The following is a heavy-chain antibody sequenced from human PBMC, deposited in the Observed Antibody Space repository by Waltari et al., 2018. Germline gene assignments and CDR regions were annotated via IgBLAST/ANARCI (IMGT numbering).Heavy chain of an antibody. CDR3: ATIRFLSGFFD. Sequence: QVQLVQSGAEVKKPGASVKVSCKVSGYTLTELSMHWVRQAPGKGLEWMGGFDPEDGETIYAQKFQGRVTITEDTSTDTAYMELSSLRSEDTAVYYCATIRFLSGFFDWGQGTLVTVSS. CDR1: GYTLTELS. J-gene: IGHJ4*02. V-gene: IGHV1-24*01. D-gene: IGHD3-3*01. CDR2: FDPEDGET.